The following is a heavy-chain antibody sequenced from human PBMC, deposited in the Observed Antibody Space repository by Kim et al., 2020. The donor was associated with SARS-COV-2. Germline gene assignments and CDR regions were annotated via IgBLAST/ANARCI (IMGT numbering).Heavy chain of an antibody. V-gene: IGHV1-2*05. Sequence: ASVKVSCKASGYTFTGYYMHWVRQAPGQGLEGMGRINPNSGGTNYAQKFQGRVTMTRDTSISTAYMELSRLRSDDTDVYYCARSSSSFRIYYYYVMDLWG. CDR2: INPNSGGT. CDR3: ARSSSSFRIYYYYVMDL. CDR1: GYTFTGYY. J-gene: IGHJ6*02. D-gene: IGHD6-6*01.